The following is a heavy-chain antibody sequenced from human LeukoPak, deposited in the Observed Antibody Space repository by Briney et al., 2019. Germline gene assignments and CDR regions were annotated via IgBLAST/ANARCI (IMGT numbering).Heavy chain of an antibody. V-gene: IGHV4-38-2*02. J-gene: IGHJ3*02. CDR2: IFHGGST. D-gene: IGHD3-22*01. Sequence: SGTLSLTCSVSGFSISSGHYWGWIRQPPGKGLEWIGSIFHGGSTYYNPSLKSRGSISVDKSKNQFSLKLSSVTAADTAVYFCARGPYSYDSSGAFDIWGQGTMVTVSS. CDR3: ARGPYSYDSSGAFDI. CDR1: GFSISSGHY.